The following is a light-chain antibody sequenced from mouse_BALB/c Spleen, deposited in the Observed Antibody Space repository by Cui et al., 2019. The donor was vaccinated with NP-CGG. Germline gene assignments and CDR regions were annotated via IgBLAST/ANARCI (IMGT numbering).Light chain of an antibody. CDR3: ALWYSNHWV. CDR2: GTN. V-gene: IGLV1*01. Sequence: QAVLTQESALTTSPGETVTLTCRSSTGDVTTNNYANWVQEKPDHLFTGLIGGTNNRAPGVPARFSGSLIGDKAALTITGAQTEDEAIYFCALWYSNHWVFGGGTKLTVL. J-gene: IGLJ1*01. CDR1: TGDVTTNNY.